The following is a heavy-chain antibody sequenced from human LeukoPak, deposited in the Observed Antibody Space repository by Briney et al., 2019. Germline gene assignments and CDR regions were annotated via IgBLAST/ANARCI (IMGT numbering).Heavy chain of an antibody. CDR1: GGSISSSSYY. D-gene: IGHD3-22*01. CDR3: ARAPSSGDYYDSSGSLQSYYFDY. J-gene: IGHJ4*02. CDR2: IYYSGST. Sequence: PSETLSLTCTVSGGSISSSSYYWGWIRQPPGKGLEWIGSIYYSGSTYYNPSLKSRVTISVDTSKNQFSLKLSSVTAADTAVYYCARAPSSGDYYDSSGSLQSYYFDYWGQGTLVTVSS. V-gene: IGHV4-39*07.